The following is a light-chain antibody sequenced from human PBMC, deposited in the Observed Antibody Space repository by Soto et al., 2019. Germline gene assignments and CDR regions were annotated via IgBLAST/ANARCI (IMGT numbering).Light chain of an antibody. J-gene: IGKJ1*01. Sequence: EIVLTQSPGTLSLSPGERATLSYRASQSVSSSYVAWYQQKPGQAPRLLIYGASSRATGIPDRFSGSGSGTDFTLTISRLEPEDFAVYYCQQYGSSTTFGQGTKVDIK. CDR1: QSVSSSY. CDR2: GAS. V-gene: IGKV3-20*01. CDR3: QQYGSSTT.